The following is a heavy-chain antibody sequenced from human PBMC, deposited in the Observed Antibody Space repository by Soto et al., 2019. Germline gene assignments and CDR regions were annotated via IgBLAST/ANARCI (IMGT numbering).Heavy chain of an antibody. CDR1: GYTLTELS. CDR3: ATGLPYYYDSSGYYTPSFDY. CDR2: FDPEDGET. J-gene: IGHJ4*02. V-gene: IGHV1-24*01. D-gene: IGHD3-22*01. Sequence: ASVKVSCKVSGYTLTELSMHWVRQAPGKGLEWMGGFDPEDGETIYAQKFQGRVTMTEDTSTDTAYLELSSLRSEDTAVYYFATGLPYYYDSSGYYTPSFDYWGQGTLVTVSS.